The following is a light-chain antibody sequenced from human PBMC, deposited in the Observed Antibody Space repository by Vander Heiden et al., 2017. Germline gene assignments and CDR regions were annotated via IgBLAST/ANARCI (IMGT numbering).Light chain of an antibody. Sequence: QALVAHEPPLTVSPGGPVTLTCGSSTGAVTSGHYPYWFQQKPGQATSTLIYDTSNKHAWTPARFSGSLLGGKAALTLSGAQPEDEAEYYCLLSYSGARPYVFGTGTKVTVL. V-gene: IGLV7-46*01. J-gene: IGLJ1*01. CDR2: DTS. CDR1: TGAVTSGHY. CDR3: LLSYSGARPYV.